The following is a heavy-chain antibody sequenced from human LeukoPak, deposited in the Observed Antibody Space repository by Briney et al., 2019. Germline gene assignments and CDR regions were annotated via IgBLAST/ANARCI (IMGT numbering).Heavy chain of an antibody. V-gene: IGHV4-4*07. J-gene: IGHJ4*02. CDR3: ARVGYCSSTSCYYFDY. Sequence: SETLSLTCSVSGDSISTYYWSWIRQPAGKGLEWIGRIYTSGSTNYNPSLKSRVTISVDTSKNQFSLKLSSVTAADTAVYYCARVGYCSSTSCYYFDYWGQGTLVTVSS. CDR1: GDSISTYY. D-gene: IGHD2-2*01. CDR2: IYTSGST.